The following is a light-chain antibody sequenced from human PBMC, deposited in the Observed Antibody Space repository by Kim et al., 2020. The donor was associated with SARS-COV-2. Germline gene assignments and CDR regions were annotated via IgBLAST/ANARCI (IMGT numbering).Light chain of an antibody. Sequence: VSPGERATLSCRASQSVSSNLAWYQQKPGQAPRLLIFGASTRATGIPARFSGSGSGTEFTLTISSLQSEDFGVYYCQQYDTWRWAFGQGTKVDIK. CDR3: QQYDTWRWA. CDR1: QSVSSN. J-gene: IGKJ1*01. V-gene: IGKV3-15*01. CDR2: GAS.